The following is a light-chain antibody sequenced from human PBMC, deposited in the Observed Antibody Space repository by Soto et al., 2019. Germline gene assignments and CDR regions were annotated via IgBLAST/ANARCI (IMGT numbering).Light chain of an antibody. V-gene: IGLV2-14*01. Sequence: QSALTQPASVSGSPGQSITISCTGTSSDVGGYSSVSWFQQHPGKAPKLIIYEVSNRPSGVSYRFSGSKSGNTASLTISGLQPEDEADYYCSSYTGISTYVFGLGTKLTVL. J-gene: IGLJ1*01. CDR1: SSDVGGYSS. CDR3: SSYTGISTYV. CDR2: EVS.